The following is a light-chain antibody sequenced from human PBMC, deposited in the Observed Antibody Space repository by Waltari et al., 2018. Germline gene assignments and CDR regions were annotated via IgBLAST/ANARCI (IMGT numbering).Light chain of an antibody. J-gene: IGLJ2*01. CDR3: QSAGSSVTSVL. CDR2: QDR. Sequence: SYELTQQPSVSVSPGQTARITCSGDALPKQYGYWYQQKSSQAPVLVIYQDRGRPSGIPERFSGSSSGTTVTFTISGVQAADDADYYCQSAGSSVTSVLFGGGTNLTVL. CDR1: ALPKQY. V-gene: IGLV3-25*03.